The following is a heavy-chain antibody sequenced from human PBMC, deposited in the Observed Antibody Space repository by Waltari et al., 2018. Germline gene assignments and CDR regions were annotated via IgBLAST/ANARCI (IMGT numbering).Heavy chain of an antibody. Sequence: QVQLQQWGAGLLKPSETLSLTCSVSGASFSAYYWGWVRHVPGKGLEWIGQVRHPGNTNYNPSLQSRVAISIDTTSKQVSLKVFSVTAADTGLYFCTRGGNYDFWSHSPFVDPWGQGTQVIVSS. CDR3: TRGGNYDFWSHSPFVDP. D-gene: IGHD3-3*01. J-gene: IGHJ5*02. CDR1: GASFSAYY. CDR2: VRHPGNT. V-gene: IGHV4-34*01.